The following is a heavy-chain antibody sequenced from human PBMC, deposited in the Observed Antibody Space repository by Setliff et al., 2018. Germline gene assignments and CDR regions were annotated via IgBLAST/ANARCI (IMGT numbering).Heavy chain of an antibody. J-gene: IGHJ5*02. Sequence: GGSLRLSCAASGFNFRSYAMTWVRQAPGKGLEWVSTMGAGGDTYYADSVKGRFTISRDNSKNTLYLQMSSLRDDDTAVYYCAKGGQQVAPDGRWFDPWGQGSLVTVSS. D-gene: IGHD6-13*01. V-gene: IGHV3-23*01. CDR3: AKGGQQVAPDGRWFDP. CDR2: MGAGGDT. CDR1: GFNFRSYA.